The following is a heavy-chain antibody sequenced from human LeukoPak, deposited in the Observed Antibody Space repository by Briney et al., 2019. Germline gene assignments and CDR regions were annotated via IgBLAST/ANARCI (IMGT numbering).Heavy chain of an antibody. CDR2: INHSGST. D-gene: IGHD1-26*01. CDR3: ARDLLGWELHYFDY. J-gene: IGHJ4*02. CDR1: GGSFSGYY. V-gene: IGHV4-34*01. Sequence: PSETLSLTCAVYGGSFSGYYWSWIRQPPGKGLEWIGEINHSGSTNYNPSLKSRVTISVDTSKNQFSLKLSSVTAADTAVYYCARDLLGWELHYFDYWGQGTLVTVSS.